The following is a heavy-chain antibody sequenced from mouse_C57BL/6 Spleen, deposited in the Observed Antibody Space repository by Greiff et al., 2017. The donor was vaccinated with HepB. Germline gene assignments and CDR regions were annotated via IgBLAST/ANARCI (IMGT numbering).Heavy chain of an antibody. CDR2: INPGSGGT. V-gene: IGHV1-54*01. Sequence: QVQLQQSGAELVRPGPSVKVSCKASGYAFTNYLIEWVKQRPGQGLEWIGVINPGSGGTNYNEKFKGKATLTADKSSSTAYMQLSSLTSEDSAVYFWARGLGRTYFDYWGQGTTLTVSS. J-gene: IGHJ2*01. D-gene: IGHD4-1*01. CDR1: GYAFTNYL. CDR3: ARGLGRTYFDY.